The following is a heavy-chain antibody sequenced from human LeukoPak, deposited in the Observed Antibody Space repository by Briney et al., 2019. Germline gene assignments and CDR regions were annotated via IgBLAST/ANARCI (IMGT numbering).Heavy chain of an antibody. CDR2: INHSGST. CDR3: ARDGGSGYYYIGGYFDY. J-gene: IGHJ4*02. CDR1: SDSITSGTYY. D-gene: IGHD3-3*01. V-gene: IGHV4-39*07. Sequence: PSETLSLTCTVSSDSITSGTYYWSWIRQAPGKGLEWLGEINHSGSTNYNPSLKSRVTISVDTSKNQFSLKLSSVTAADTAVYYCARDGGSGYYYIGGYFDYWGQGTLVTVSS.